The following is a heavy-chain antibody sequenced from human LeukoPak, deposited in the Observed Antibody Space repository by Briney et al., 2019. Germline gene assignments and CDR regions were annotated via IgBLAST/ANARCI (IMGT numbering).Heavy chain of an antibody. D-gene: IGHD5-24*01. CDR3: AKARDGLIGDAFDI. CDR2: ISWNSGSI. J-gene: IGHJ3*02. Sequence: GGSLRLSCAASGFTFDDYAMHWVRQAPGKGLEWVSGISWNSGSIDYADSVKGRFTISRDNAKNSLYLQMNSLRAGDTALYYCAKARDGLIGDAFDIWGQGTMVTVSS. CDR1: GFTFDDYA. V-gene: IGHV3-9*01.